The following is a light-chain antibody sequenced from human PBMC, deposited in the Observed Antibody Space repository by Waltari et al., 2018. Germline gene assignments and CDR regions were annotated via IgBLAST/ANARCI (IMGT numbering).Light chain of an antibody. J-gene: IGLJ2*01. CDR2: NNN. V-gene: IGLV1-44*01. Sequence: QSVLTQSPSASGTSGLSVTIPCSGTSSNIRRDILTWYRHLPGTAPKLLIYNNNQRPSGVPDRFSGSKSGTSASLAISGLQSEDEADYYCAAWDDSLNGVVFGGGTKLSVL. CDR3: AAWDDSLNGVV. CDR1: SSNIRRDI.